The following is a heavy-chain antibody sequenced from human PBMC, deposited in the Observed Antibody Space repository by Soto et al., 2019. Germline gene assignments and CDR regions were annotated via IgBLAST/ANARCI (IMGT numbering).Heavy chain of an antibody. Sequence: EVQLVESGGGLVRPGGSLRLSCAASGFTFTSYSFNWVRQFPGKGLEWVSSISTGSGEYIYHADSVKGRFTTSRDNTKKSVYLPMNSLRAEDTAVYYCAIGYYVLSYIDVWGKGSTVPVSS. J-gene: IGHJ6*03. V-gene: IGHV3-21*01. CDR2: ISTGSGEYI. CDR3: AIGYYVLSYIDV. D-gene: IGHD3-16*01. CDR1: GFTFTSYS.